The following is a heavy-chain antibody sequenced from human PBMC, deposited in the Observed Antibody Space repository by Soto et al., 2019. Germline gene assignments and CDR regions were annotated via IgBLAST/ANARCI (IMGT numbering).Heavy chain of an antibody. CDR3: ARGDYDFWSGYRWGFDY. CDR1: GYTFTSYG. V-gene: IGHV1-18*04. D-gene: IGHD3-3*01. CDR2: ISAYYGNT. J-gene: IGHJ4*02. Sequence: QFQLVQSGAEVKKPGASVKVSCKASGYTFTSYGISWVRQAPGQALEWMGWISAYYGNTNYAQKLQGIVTMTTDTATSTAYLELRSLRADGTAVYYCARGDYDFWSGYRWGFDYWGQGTLVTVSS.